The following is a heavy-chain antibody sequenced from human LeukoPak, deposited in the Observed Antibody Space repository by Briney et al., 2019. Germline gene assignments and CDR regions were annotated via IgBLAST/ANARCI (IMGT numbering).Heavy chain of an antibody. CDR1: GYTFTSYG. V-gene: IGHV1-18*01. Sequence: VASVKVSCKASGYTFTSYGISWVRQAPGQGLEWMGWISAYNGNTNYAQKLQGRVTMTTDTSTSTAYMELRSLRSDNTAVYYCARVRIPSRLERLSYFDYWDQGTLVTVSS. D-gene: IGHD1-1*01. J-gene: IGHJ4*02. CDR3: ARVRIPSRLERLSYFDY. CDR2: ISAYNGNT.